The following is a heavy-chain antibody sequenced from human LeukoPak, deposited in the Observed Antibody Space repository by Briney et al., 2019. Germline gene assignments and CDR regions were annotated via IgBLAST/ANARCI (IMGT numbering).Heavy chain of an antibody. CDR1: GGSISSYY. V-gene: IGHV4-39*01. Sequence: KPSETLSLTCTDSGGSISSYYWGWIRQPPGKGLEWIGSINYSGSTQYNPSLKSRVTLSVDTSKDQFSLKLSSVTAADTAVYYCARHSDGWYWGGSGMDVWGQGTTVIVSS. CDR2: INYSGST. CDR3: ARHSDGWYWGGSGMDV. J-gene: IGHJ6*02. D-gene: IGHD6-19*01.